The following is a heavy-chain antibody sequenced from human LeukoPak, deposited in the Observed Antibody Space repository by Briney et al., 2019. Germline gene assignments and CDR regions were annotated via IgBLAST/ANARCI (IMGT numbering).Heavy chain of an antibody. Sequence: GGSLRLSCAASGFTFSSYGMHWVRQAPGKGLEWVAFIRYDGSNKYYADSVKGRFTISRDNSKNTLYLQMNSLRAEDTAVYYCARVMLFGVVASDYWGQGTLVTVSS. V-gene: IGHV3-30*02. CDR2: IRYDGSNK. CDR3: ARVMLFGVVASDY. D-gene: IGHD3-3*01. J-gene: IGHJ4*02. CDR1: GFTFSSYG.